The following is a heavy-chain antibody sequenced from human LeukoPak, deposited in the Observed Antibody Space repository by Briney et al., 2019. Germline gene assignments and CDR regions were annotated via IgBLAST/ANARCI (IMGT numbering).Heavy chain of an antibody. CDR1: GFTFSSYG. J-gene: IGHJ4*02. CDR3: AKEETRFLLYGDGVDY. V-gene: IGHV3-30*18. D-gene: IGHD4-17*01. Sequence: LAGGSLRLSCAASGFTFSSYGMHWVRQAPGKGLEWVAVISYDGSNKYYADSGKGRFTISRDNSKNTLYLQMNSLRAEDTAVYYCAKEETRFLLYGDGVDYWGQGTLVTVSS. CDR2: ISYDGSNK.